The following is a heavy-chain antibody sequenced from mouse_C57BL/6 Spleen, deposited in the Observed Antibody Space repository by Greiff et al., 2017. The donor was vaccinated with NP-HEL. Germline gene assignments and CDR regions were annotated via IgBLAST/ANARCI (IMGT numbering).Heavy chain of an antibody. CDR3: ARRWDYDDAMDY. CDR2: ISSGSSTI. CDR1: GFTFSDYG. D-gene: IGHD2-4*01. Sequence: EVKVVESGGGLVKPGGSLKLSCAASGFTFSDYGMHWVRQAPEKGLEWVAYISSGSSTIYYADTVKGRFTISRDNAKNTLFLQMTSLRSEDTAMYYCARRWDYDDAMDYWGQGTSVTVSS. J-gene: IGHJ4*01. V-gene: IGHV5-17*01.